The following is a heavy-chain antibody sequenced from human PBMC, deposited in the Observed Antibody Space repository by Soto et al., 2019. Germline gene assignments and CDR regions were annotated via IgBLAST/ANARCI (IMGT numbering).Heavy chain of an antibody. CDR2: IHYSGST. J-gene: IGHJ4*02. V-gene: IGHV4-59*01. CDR1: GGSISGYY. D-gene: IGHD6-13*01. CDR3: ARVGDSSSWGYYFDY. Sequence: SETLSLTCTVSGGSISGYYWSWIRQSPGKGLEWIGYIHYSGSTNYNPSLKSRVTISVDTSKNQFSLKLSSVTAADTAVYYCARVGDSSSWGYYFDYWGQGTLVTVSS.